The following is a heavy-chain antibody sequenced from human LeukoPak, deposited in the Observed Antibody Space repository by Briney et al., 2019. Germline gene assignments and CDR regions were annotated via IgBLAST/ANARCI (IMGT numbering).Heavy chain of an antibody. Sequence: SGTLSLTCAVSGGSISSSNWWSWVRQPPGKGLEWIGEIYHSGSTNYNPSLKSRVTISVDKSKNQFSLKLSSVTAADTAVYYCASSVYSYGTYFVYWGQGTLVTVSS. CDR2: IYHSGST. J-gene: IGHJ4*02. CDR1: GGSISSSNW. V-gene: IGHV4-4*02. D-gene: IGHD5-18*01. CDR3: ASSVYSYGTYFVY.